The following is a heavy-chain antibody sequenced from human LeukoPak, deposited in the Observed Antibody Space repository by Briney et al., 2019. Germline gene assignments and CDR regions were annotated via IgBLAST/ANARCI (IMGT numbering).Heavy chain of an antibody. J-gene: IGHJ4*02. CDR2: IYYSGST. V-gene: IGHV4-39*07. CDR1: GGSISSSSYY. CDR3: ARDPWSLYYYDSSGYYPDY. Sequence: PSETLSLTCTVSGGSISSSSYYWGWIRQPPGKGLEWIGSIYYSGSTYYNPSLKSRVTISVDTSKNQFSLKLSSVTAADTAVYYCARDPWSLYYYDSSGYYPDYWSQGTLVTVSS. D-gene: IGHD3-22*01.